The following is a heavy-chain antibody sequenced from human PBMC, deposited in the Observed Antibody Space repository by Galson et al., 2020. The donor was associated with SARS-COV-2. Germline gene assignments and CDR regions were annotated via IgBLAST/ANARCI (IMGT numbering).Heavy chain of an antibody. V-gene: IGHV3-30*18. D-gene: IGHD3-22*01. Sequence: GGSLRLSCAASGFTFRKYVMHWVRQAPGKGLEWVAVISYAGSNQYYVDSVKGRFTISRDNSKNTLYLQMNSLRAEDTAIYYCAKWGCGDYDSSGGSPFFDYWGQGSLVTVSP. CDR3: AKWGCGDYDSSGGSPFFDY. CDR2: ISYAGSNQ. CDR1: GFTFRKYV. J-gene: IGHJ4*02.